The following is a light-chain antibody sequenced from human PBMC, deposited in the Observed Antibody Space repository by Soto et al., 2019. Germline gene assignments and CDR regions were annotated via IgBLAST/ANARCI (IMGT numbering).Light chain of an antibody. Sequence: DIVMTQSPLSLPVTPGEPASTSCRSSQSLLHSNGYNYLDWYLQKPGQSPQLLIYLGSNRASGVPDRFSRSGSDTDFTLKISRVEAEDVGVYYCVQALQSPPFTFGPGTKVDIK. CDR2: LGS. V-gene: IGKV2-28*01. CDR1: QSLLHSNGYNY. J-gene: IGKJ3*01. CDR3: VQALQSPPFT.